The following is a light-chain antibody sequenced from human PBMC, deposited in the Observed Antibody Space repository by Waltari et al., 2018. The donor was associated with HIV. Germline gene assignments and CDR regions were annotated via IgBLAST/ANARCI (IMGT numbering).Light chain of an antibody. J-gene: IGLJ3*02. Sequence: QSALTQPASVSGSPGQSITISCTGTSSDVGGYNYVSWYQQHPGKAPKLMIYEVSNRPSGCSNRFSGSKSGNTASLTISGLQAEDEADYYCSSYTSSSTRVFGGGTNLTVL. CDR3: SSYTSSSTRV. CDR2: EVS. V-gene: IGLV2-14*01. CDR1: SSDVGGYNY.